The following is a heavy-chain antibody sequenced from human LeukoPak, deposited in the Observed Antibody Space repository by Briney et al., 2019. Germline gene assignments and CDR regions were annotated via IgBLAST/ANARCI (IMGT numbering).Heavy chain of an antibody. CDR3: TTARVQLWLLIDAFDI. Sequence: PGGSLRLSCAASGFTFSNAWMSWVRQAPGKGLEWVGRIKSKTDGGTTDYAAPVKGRFTISRDDSKNTLYLQMNSLKTEDTAVYYCTTARVQLWLLIDAFDIWGQGTMVTVSS. CDR2: IKSKTDGGTT. J-gene: IGHJ3*02. D-gene: IGHD5-18*01. CDR1: GFTFSNAW. V-gene: IGHV3-15*01.